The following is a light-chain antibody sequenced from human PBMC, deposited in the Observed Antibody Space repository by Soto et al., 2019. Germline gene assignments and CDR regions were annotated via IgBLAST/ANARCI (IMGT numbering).Light chain of an antibody. J-gene: IGLJ2*01. CDR3: YSYAGSQTFV. CDR2: EAT. CDR1: SSTIGSYDL. V-gene: IGLV2-23*02. Sequence: QSALTQPASVSGSPGQSITISCTGTSSTIGSYDLVSWYQQHPGKAPKLLIYEATKRPSGVSARFSGSKSGTTASLTISGLQAEDDDDYYCYSYAGSQTFVFGGGTQLTVL.